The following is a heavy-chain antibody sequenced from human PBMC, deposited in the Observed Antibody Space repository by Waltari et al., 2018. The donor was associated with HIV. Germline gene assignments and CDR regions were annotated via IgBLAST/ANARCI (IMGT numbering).Heavy chain of an antibody. V-gene: IGHV4-39*07. Sequence: QLQLQESGPGLVKPSETLSLTCTVSGGSISNSRYYWGWISQPPGQRPVWIGSIYYSGSTYYNPSLKSRVTISVDTSKNQFSLKLSSVTAADTAVYYCARERYCSGGSCYWRYYYGMDVWGQGTTVTVSS. CDR2: IYYSGST. CDR1: GGSISNSRYY. J-gene: IGHJ6*02. D-gene: IGHD2-15*01. CDR3: ARERYCSGGSCYWRYYYGMDV.